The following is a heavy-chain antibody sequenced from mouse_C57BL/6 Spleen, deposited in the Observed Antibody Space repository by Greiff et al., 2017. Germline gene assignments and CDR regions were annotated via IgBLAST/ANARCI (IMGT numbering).Heavy chain of an antibody. CDR2: INPSTGGT. CDR3: ARYGSSPAWFAY. D-gene: IGHD1-1*01. V-gene: IGHV1-42*01. CDR1: GYSFTGYY. J-gene: IGHJ3*01. Sequence: EVKLQESGPELVKPGASVKISCKASGYSFTGYYMNWVKQSPEKSLEWIGEINPSTGGTTYNQKFKAKATLTVDKSSSTAYMQLKSLTSEDSAVYYCARYGSSPAWFAYWGQGTLVTVSA.